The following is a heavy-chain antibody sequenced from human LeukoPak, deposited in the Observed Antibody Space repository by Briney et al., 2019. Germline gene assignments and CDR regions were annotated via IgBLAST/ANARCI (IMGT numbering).Heavy chain of an antibody. CDR2: ISSSGSTI. CDR1: GFTFSDHY. V-gene: IGHV3-11*04. Sequence: PGGSLRLSCAASGFTFSDHYMSWIRQAPGKGLEWVSYISSSGSTIYYADSVKGRFTISRDSAKNTLYLQMNSLRPEDTAVYYCTRVFRGGPRGYHFDFWGQGTLVTVSS. CDR3: TRVFRGGPRGYHFDF. D-gene: IGHD3-22*01. J-gene: IGHJ4*02.